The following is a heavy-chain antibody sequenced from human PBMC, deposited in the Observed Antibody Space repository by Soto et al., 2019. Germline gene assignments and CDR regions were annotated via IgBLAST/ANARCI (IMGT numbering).Heavy chain of an antibody. Sequence: QVQLVESGGGVAQPGRSLRLSCAASEFTFSSYGMHWVRQAPGKGLEWVAVIWYDGRNKYYADSVKGRFTISRDNSKNTLYLQMNTLRAEDTAVYYCARDLVGATTFYFQHWGQGTLVTVSS. D-gene: IGHD1-26*01. CDR1: EFTFSSYG. CDR2: IWYDGRNK. J-gene: IGHJ1*01. CDR3: ARDLVGATTFYFQH. V-gene: IGHV3-33*01.